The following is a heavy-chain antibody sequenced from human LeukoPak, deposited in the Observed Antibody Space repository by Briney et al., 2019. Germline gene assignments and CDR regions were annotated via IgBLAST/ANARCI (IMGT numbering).Heavy chain of an antibody. CDR3: ARVAYNSRGLINWGVFDI. D-gene: IGHD1-20*01. CDR1: GFTFSSYW. J-gene: IGHJ3*02. Sequence: PGGSLRLSCAASGFTFSSYWMSWVRQAPGKGLEYVSSLSVNGGTTYYTDSVRGRFTISRDNSKDTLYLQMGSLRPEDMAVYYCARVAYNSRGLINWGVFDIWGQGTMVSVSS. V-gene: IGHV3-64*02. CDR2: LSVNGGTT.